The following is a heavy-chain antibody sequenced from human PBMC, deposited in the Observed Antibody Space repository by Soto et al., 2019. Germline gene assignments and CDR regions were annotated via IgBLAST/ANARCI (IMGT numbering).Heavy chain of an antibody. CDR1: GISVTSNY. J-gene: IGHJ3*02. Sequence: EVQLVESGGGLVQPGGSLRLSCVASGISVTSNYMSWVRQAPGKGLEWVSVIYTGGSTNYADSVKGRLTISRDTSKNMVFLQMNSLRADDTAVYYCVRDRCYDSGNGFDIWGQGTMVTVSS. D-gene: IGHD3-10*01. CDR3: VRDRCYDSGNGFDI. V-gene: IGHV3-66*01. CDR2: IYTGGST.